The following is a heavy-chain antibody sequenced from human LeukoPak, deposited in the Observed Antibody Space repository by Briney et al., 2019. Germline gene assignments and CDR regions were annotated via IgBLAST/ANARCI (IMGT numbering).Heavy chain of an antibody. J-gene: IGHJ6*02. CDR2: ISDSGAM. CDR1: GFTFSTYS. CDR3: ARDNSSSGYYLWSLAWYYYYGMDV. D-gene: IGHD3-22*01. V-gene: IGHV3-48*01. Sequence: GGSLRLSCAASGFTFSTYSMKWVRQAPGKGLEWVSYISDSGAMYYADSVRGRFTISRDNSKNTLYLQMNSLRAEDTAVYYCARDNSSSGYYLWSLAWYYYYGMDVWGQGTTVTVSS.